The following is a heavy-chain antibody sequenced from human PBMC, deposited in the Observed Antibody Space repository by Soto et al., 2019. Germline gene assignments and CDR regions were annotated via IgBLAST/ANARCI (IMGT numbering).Heavy chain of an antibody. D-gene: IGHD6-19*01. CDR3: ARDREAGYNFYYGMDV. CDR1: GADINTYS. V-gene: IGHV4-4*07. J-gene: IGHJ6*02. CDR2: IYTSASI. Sequence: PSETLSLTCSVSGADINTYSWTWIRQPAGKGLEWIVRIYTSASINYNPSLKGRVTLSVDTSTNQVPLRLASVTAADTAIYYCARDREAGYNFYYGMDVWGQGTTVTVSS.